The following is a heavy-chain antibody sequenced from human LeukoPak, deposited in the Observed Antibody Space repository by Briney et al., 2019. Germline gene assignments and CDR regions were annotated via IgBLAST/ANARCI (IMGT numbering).Heavy chain of an antibody. CDR3: ARELMVYNMDV. J-gene: IGHJ6*03. CDR1: GYPFSSYW. D-gene: IGHD2-8*01. V-gene: IGHV3-74*01. CDR2: INSDGSRT. Sequence: GGSLRLPCAASGYPFSSYWMHWVRQAPGKARVGVSRINSDGSRTSYADSVKGRFTISTDNAKNTLYLQMNSLRAEGTAVYYCARELMVYNMDVWGKGTTVTVSS.